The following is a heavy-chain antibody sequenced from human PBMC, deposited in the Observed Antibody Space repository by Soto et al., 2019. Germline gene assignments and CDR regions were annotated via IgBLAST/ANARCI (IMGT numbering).Heavy chain of an antibody. D-gene: IGHD4-17*01. J-gene: IGHJ5*02. CDR2: INHSGST. CDR3: ARRARXGLGNLFDP. CDR1: GGSFSGYY. Sequence: SETLSLTCAVYGGSFSGYYWSWIRPPPGKGPEWIGEINHSGSTNYNPSLKSRVTISVDTSKNQFSLKLSSVTAADTAVYYCARRARXGLGNLFDPWGQGTLVTVSS. V-gene: IGHV4-34*01.